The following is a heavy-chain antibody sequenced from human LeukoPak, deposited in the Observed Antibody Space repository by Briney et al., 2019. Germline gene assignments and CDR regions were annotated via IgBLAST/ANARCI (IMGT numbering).Heavy chain of an antibody. V-gene: IGHV3-9*01. Sequence: GGSLRLSCAASGFTFDDYAMHWVRQAPGKGLEWVSGISWNSGSIGYADSVKGRFTIPRDNAKNSLYLQMNSLRAEDTALYYCAKDVKSGSYFNAFDIWGQGTMVTVSS. CDR2: ISWNSGSI. J-gene: IGHJ3*02. CDR3: AKDVKSGSYFNAFDI. D-gene: IGHD1-26*01. CDR1: GFTFDDYA.